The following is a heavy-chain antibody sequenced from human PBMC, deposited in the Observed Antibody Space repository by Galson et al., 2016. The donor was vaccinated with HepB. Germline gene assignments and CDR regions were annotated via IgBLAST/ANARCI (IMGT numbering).Heavy chain of an antibody. CDR3: VASPNSHYSHMEV. CDR1: GFIFTSSA. Sequence: SVKVSCKASGFIFTSSAMQWVRQARGQRLEWIGRIVVGSGKTNYAQKFQERVTITRDMSTTTASLELTSLRSEDTAVYYCVASPNSHYSHMEVWGQGTTVTVSS. CDR2: IVVGSGKT. D-gene: IGHD2-21*01. J-gene: IGHJ6*02. V-gene: IGHV1-58*02.